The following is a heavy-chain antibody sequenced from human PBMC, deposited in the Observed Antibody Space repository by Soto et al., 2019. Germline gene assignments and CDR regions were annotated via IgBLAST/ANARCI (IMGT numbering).Heavy chain of an antibody. V-gene: IGHV5-51*01. CDR3: ARNERDVYNCGASPCWVIDF. D-gene: IGHD3-22*01. Sequence: WESMKISCKGSGYSFTSYWIGWVRQMPRKGLEWMGIIYPGDSDARYSPSFQGQVTISADKSISTAYLQWSSLKASDTAMYYCARNERDVYNCGASPCWVIDFCGQGSLVPVSA. CDR1: GYSFTSYW. CDR2: IYPGDSDA. J-gene: IGHJ1*01.